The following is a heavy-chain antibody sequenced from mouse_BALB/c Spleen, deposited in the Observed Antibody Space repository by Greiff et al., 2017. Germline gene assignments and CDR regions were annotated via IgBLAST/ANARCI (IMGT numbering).Heavy chain of an antibody. V-gene: IGHV1S126*01. CDR2: IDPSDSET. CDR3: ARNYDYDKLFDY. J-gene: IGHJ2*01. Sequence: VKLQQSGPQLVRPGASVKISCKASGYSFTSYWMHWVKQRPGQGLEWIGMIDPSDSETRLNQKFKDKATLTVDKSSSTAYMQLSSPTSEDSAVYYCARNYDYDKLFDYWGQGTTLTVSS. CDR1: GYSFTSYW. D-gene: IGHD2-4*01.